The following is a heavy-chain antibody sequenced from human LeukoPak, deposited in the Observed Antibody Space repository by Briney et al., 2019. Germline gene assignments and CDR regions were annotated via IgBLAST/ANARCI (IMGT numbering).Heavy chain of an antibody. J-gene: IGHJ3*02. CDR3: TRHQYDAFEI. D-gene: IGHD4-11*01. CDR2: ICGGGGT. CDR1: GITVSSYY. V-gene: IGHV3-53*01. Sequence: HPGGSLRLSCAASGITVSSYYMSWVRQAPGKGLEWVSVICGGGGTYYADSAKGRFAISRDNSKNTLYLQISSLRAEDTAIYYCTRHQYDAFEIWGQGTVVTVSS.